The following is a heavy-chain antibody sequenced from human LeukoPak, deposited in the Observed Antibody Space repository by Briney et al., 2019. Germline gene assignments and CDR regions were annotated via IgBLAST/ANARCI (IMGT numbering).Heavy chain of an antibody. Sequence: SGPTLVKPTQTLTLTCTFSGFSLSTTGVTVGWIRQAPGKALEWLALISWDDEKRYSPSLKNRLTITKDTSKNQVVLTVTNMDPVDTATYYCAHRLHSTKGWLDPWGQGHRVTISS. J-gene: IGHJ5*02. CDR2: ISWDDEK. D-gene: IGHD2-8*01. CDR1: GFSLSTTGVT. V-gene: IGHV2-5*02. CDR3: AHRLHSTKGWLDP.